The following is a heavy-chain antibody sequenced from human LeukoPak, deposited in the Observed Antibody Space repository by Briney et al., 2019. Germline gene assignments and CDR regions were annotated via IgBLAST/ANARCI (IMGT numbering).Heavy chain of an antibody. CDR2: IYYSGST. Sequence: SETLSHTCTVSGGSISSYYWSWIRQPPGKGLEWIGYIYYSGSTNYNPSLKSRVTISVDTSKNQFSLKLSSVTAADTAVYYCARDGVVAATMEYNWFDPWGQGTLVTVSS. V-gene: IGHV4-59*01. D-gene: IGHD1-26*01. CDR3: ARDGVVAATMEYNWFDP. J-gene: IGHJ5*02. CDR1: GGSISSYY.